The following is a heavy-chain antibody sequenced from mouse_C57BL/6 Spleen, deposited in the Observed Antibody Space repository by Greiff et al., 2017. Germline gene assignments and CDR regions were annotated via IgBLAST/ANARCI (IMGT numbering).Heavy chain of an antibody. D-gene: IGHD1-2*01. CDR1: GYTFTSYW. V-gene: IGHV1-64*01. CDR3: ARWHYDGWDYAMDY. J-gene: IGHJ4*01. CDR2: IHPNSGST. Sequence: QVQLQQPGAELVKPGASVKLSCTASGYTFTSYWMHWVKQRPGQGLEWIGMIHPNSGSTNYNEKFKSKATLTVDKSSSTAYLQLSSLTSEDSAVYYSARWHYDGWDYAMDYWGQGTSVTVSS.